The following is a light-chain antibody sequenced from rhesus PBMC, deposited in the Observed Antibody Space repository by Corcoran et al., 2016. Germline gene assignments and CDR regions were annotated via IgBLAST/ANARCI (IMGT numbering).Light chain of an antibody. J-gene: IGLJ1*01. CDR1: SSDIGGYNY. CDR3: CSYAGSYTYI. V-gene: IGLV2-32*01. Sequence: QAALTQPRSVSGSPGQEVTISCTGTSSDIGGYNYVSWYQQHPGTAPKLMIYEVSKRPSGVSDRFSGSKSGNTASLTISGLQAEDEADYYCCSYAGSYTYIFGAGTRLTVL. CDR2: EVS.